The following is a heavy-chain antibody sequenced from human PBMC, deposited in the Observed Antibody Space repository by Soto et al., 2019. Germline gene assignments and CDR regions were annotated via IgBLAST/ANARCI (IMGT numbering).Heavy chain of an antibody. CDR3: ARSVLVAEHLRAFNI. CDR2: ITNTGTGT. D-gene: IGHD2-15*01. Sequence: EVQLLESGGGLAQPGGSLRLSCAASGFTFSSHAVGWVRQAPGKGLEWVSSITNTGTGTYYADSVKGRFTISRDNSKDTLYLQLNSLRAEDTAKYFCARSVLVAEHLRAFNIWGQGTMVTVSS. CDR1: GFTFSSHA. J-gene: IGHJ3*02. V-gene: IGHV3-23*05.